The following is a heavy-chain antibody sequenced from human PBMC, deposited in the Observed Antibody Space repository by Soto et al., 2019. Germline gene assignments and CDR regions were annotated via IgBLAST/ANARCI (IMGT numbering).Heavy chain of an antibody. D-gene: IGHD3-10*01. CDR3: ARGPSSRITMVRGVYYYGMDV. V-gene: IGHV1-8*01. CDR1: GYTFTSYD. CDR2: MNPNSGNT. J-gene: IGHJ6*02. Sequence: ASVKVSCKASGYTFTSYDINWVRQATGQGLEWMGWMNPNSGNTGYAQKFQGRVTMTRNTSISTAYMELSSLRSEDTAVYYCARGPSSRITMVRGVYYYGMDVWGQGTTVTVPS.